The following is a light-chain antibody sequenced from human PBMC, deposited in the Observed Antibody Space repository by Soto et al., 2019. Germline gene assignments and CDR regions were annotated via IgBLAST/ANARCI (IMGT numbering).Light chain of an antibody. Sequence: EIVLKKYPATLSLSPGESATLSCRATRSVSSYLAWYQQKPGQAPRLLIYDASSRPTDIPARFSGSGSGTDFTLTISSLEPEDFALYYCQQRSKWPITFGQ. CDR3: QQRSKWPIT. CDR2: DAS. V-gene: IGKV3-11*01. CDR1: RSVSSY. J-gene: IGKJ5*01.